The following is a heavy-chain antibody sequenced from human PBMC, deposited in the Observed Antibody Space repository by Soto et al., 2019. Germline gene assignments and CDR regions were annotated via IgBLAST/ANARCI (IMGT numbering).Heavy chain of an antibody. D-gene: IGHD4-17*01. CDR2: ISYDGSNK. Sequence: GGSLRLSCAASGFTFSSYAIHWVRQAPGKGLEWVAVISYDGSNKYYADSVKGRFTISRDNSKNTLYLQMNSLRVEDTAVYYCAKGPLYGDYMVDDWGQGTLVTVSS. V-gene: IGHV3-30-3*01. CDR3: AKGPLYGDYMVDD. CDR1: GFTFSSYA. J-gene: IGHJ4*02.